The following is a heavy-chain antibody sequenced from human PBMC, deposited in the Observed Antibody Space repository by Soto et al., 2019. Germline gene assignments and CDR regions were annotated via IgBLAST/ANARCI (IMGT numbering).Heavy chain of an antibody. V-gene: IGHV1-2*02. CDR3: ARDLAKGGGRAGFDY. Sequence: QVQLVQSGAEVKKPGASVNVSCKASGYTFTVYYMHWVRQAPGQGLEWMVWINPKCGGTMYPPKFQGRVTMTWDTSNSTAYMPLTRLRSDATAVYYRARDLAKGGGRAGFDYSGQRTLPTLSS. CDR1: GYTFTVYY. J-gene: IGHJ4*02. CDR2: INPKCGGT. D-gene: IGHD1-26*01.